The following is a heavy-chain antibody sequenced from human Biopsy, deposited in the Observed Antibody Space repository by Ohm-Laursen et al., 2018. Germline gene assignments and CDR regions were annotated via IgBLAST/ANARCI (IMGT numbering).Heavy chain of an antibody. CDR1: GFSFEDYG. J-gene: IGHJ3*02. Sequence: SLRLSCAASGFSFEDYGMHWVRQAPGKGLEWVSSISWQSATRNYADSVKGRFAISRDNAKKSLYLEVDSLRDEDTALYYCVKDKDFHDAFDIWGQGTMVTVSS. CDR2: ISWQSATR. CDR3: VKDKDFHDAFDI. V-gene: IGHV3-9*01. D-gene: IGHD3-3*01.